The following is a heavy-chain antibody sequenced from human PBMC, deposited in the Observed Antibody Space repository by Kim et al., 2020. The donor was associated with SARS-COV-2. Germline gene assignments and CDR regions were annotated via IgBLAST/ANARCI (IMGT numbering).Heavy chain of an antibody. CDR3: TRQKDIVVVPTPSYGMDV. CDR1: GFTFSGSA. D-gene: IGHD2-2*01. Sequence: GGSLRLSCAASGFTFSGSAMHWVRQASGKGLEWVGRIRSKANSYATAYAASVKGRFTISRDDSKNTAYLQMNSLKTEDTAVYYCTRQKDIVVVPTPSYGMDVWGQGTTVTVSS. V-gene: IGHV3-73*01. CDR2: IRSKANSYAT. J-gene: IGHJ6*02.